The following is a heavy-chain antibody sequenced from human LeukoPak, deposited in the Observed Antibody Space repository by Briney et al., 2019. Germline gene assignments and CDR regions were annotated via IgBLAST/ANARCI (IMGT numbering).Heavy chain of an antibody. Sequence: SQTLSLTCAVSGGSISSGGYSWSWIRQPPGKGLEWIGYIYHSGSTYYNPSLKSRVTISVDRSKNQFSLKLSSVTAADTAVYYCARSPGVGATDFDYWGQGTLVTVSS. J-gene: IGHJ4*02. CDR3: ARSPGVGATDFDY. CDR2: IYHSGST. D-gene: IGHD1-26*01. V-gene: IGHV4-30-2*01. CDR1: GGSISSGGYS.